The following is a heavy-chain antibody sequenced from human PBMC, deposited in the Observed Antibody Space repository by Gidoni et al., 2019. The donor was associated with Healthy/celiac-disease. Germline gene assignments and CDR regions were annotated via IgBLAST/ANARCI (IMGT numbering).Heavy chain of an antibody. J-gene: IGHJ4*02. CDR1: GYTFTRYG. Sequence: QVQLVQSGAEVKKPGASVKVSCKASGYTFTRYGNSWVRQAPGQGLEWMGWISAYNGNTNYAQKLQGRVTMNTDPSTSTAYMELRSLRSDDTDVYYCASDPEALRPPNYLDYWGQGTLVTVSS. CDR3: ASDPEALRPPNYLDY. D-gene: IGHD5-12*01. CDR2: ISAYNGNT. V-gene: IGHV1-18*01.